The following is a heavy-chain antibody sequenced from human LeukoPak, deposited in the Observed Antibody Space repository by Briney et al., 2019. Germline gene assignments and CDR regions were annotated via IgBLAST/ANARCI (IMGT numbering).Heavy chain of an antibody. D-gene: IGHD3-3*01. CDR3: AKERLGIFGALGY. Sequence: GGSLRLSCAASGFTFSSYGMHWFRQAPGKGLEWVAVISYDGSNKYYADSVKDRFTISRDNSKNTLYLQMNSLRAEDTAVYYCAKERLGIFGALGYWGQGTLVTVSS. J-gene: IGHJ4*02. V-gene: IGHV3-30*18. CDR2: ISYDGSNK. CDR1: GFTFSSYG.